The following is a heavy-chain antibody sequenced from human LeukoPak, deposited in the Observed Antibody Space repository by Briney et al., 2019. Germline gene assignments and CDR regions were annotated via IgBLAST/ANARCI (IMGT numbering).Heavy chain of an antibody. V-gene: IGHV3-23*01. CDR1: GFTFSSYA. Sequence: GGCLRLSCAASGFTFSSYAMSWVRQAPGKGLEWVSAISGSGGSTYYADSVKGRFTISRDNSKNTLNLQMNSLRAEDTAVYYCAKGHDSSGYYPHYFDYWGQGTLVTVSS. CDR2: ISGSGGST. J-gene: IGHJ4*02. D-gene: IGHD3-22*01. CDR3: AKGHDSSGYYPHYFDY.